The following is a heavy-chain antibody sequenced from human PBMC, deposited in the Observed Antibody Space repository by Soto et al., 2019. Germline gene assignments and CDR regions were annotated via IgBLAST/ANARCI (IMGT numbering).Heavy chain of an antibody. CDR2: IYSGGST. J-gene: IGHJ5*02. CDR1: GFTVSNNY. V-gene: IGHV3-53*01. D-gene: IGHD2-21*01. CDR3: ARVMVAILSWFDP. Sequence: GGSLRLSCAASGFTVSNNYMSWVRQAPGKGLEWVSVIYSGGSTYYADSVKGRFTISRDNSKNTLYLQMNSLRAEDTAVYYCARVMVAILSWFDPWGQGTLVTVSS.